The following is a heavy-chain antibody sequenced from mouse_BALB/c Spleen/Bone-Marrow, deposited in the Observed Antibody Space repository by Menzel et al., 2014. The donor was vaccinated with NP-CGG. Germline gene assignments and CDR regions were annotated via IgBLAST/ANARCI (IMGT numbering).Heavy chain of an antibody. Sequence: VQLQQSGAELVKPGASVKLSCKASGYTFTSYYMYWVKQRPGQGLEWIGEINPSNGGTNFNEKFKSKATLTVDKSSGTAYMQLSSLTSEDPAVYYCTRYGNYYFDYWGQGTTLTVSS. D-gene: IGHD2-1*01. CDR3: TRYGNYYFDY. CDR2: INPSNGGT. CDR1: GYTFTSYY. J-gene: IGHJ2*01. V-gene: IGHV1S81*02.